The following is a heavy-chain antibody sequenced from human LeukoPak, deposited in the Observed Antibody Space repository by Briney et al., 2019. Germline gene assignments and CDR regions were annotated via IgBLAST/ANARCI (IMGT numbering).Heavy chain of an antibody. CDR1: GFTFSNYA. J-gene: IGHJ4*02. Sequence: GGSLRLSCAASGFTFSNYAMSWVRQAPGKGLDWVSAVSGSGGSTFYADSVRGRFTISRDNSRNMLYLQLNSLTAEDTAIYYCAKIEGSGWYERDCWGQGTLVTVSS. V-gene: IGHV3-23*01. CDR2: VSGSGGST. D-gene: IGHD6-19*01. CDR3: AKIEGSGWYERDC.